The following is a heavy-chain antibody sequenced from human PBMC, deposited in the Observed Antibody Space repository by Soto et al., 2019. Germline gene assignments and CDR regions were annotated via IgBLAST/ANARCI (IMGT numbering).Heavy chain of an antibody. Sequence: EVQLLESGGGLVQPRGSLRLSCAASGFTFSSYAMSWVRQAPGKGLEWVSAISGSGGSTYYADSVKGRFTISRDNSETTLYFQMNSLKAEYTTVYYCAKFSPMPFCLGRYLGGYCRGGSCDEGNYYYGMDVWGQGTTVTVSS. CDR1: GFTFSSYA. V-gene: IGHV3-23*01. CDR2: ISGSGGST. D-gene: IGHD2-15*01. CDR3: AKFSPMPFCLGRYLGGYCRGGSCDEGNYYYGMDV. J-gene: IGHJ6*02.